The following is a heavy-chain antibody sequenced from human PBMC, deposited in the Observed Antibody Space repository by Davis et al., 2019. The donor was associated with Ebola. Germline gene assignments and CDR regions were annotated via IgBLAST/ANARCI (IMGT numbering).Heavy chain of an antibody. CDR2: IWYDGSRK. Sequence: GGSLRLSCAASGFTFSSYGMHWVRQAPDKGLEWVAVIWYDGSRKYYGDSVKGRFTISRDNSNNLLYLQMNSLRAEDTAVYYCAIPDCSGANCYSVYIKNWVQGTLVTVSS. J-gene: IGHJ4*02. CDR3: AIPDCSGANCYSVYIKN. V-gene: IGHV3-33*01. CDR1: GFTFSSYG. D-gene: IGHD2-15*01.